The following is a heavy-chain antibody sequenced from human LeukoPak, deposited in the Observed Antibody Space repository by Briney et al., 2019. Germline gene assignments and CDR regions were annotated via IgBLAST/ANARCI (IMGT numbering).Heavy chain of an antibody. Sequence: SETLSLTCTVSGGSISSYYWSWIRQPPGKGLEWIGYIYYSGSTNYNPSLKSRATISVDTSKNQFSLKLSSVTAADTAVYYCARRSYSSSWYYFDYWGQGTLVTVSS. CDR2: IYYSGST. V-gene: IGHV4-59*01. CDR3: ARRSYSSSWYYFDY. J-gene: IGHJ4*02. D-gene: IGHD6-13*01. CDR1: GGSISSYY.